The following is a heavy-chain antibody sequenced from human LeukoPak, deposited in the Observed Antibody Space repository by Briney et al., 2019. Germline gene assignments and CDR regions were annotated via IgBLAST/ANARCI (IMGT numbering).Heavy chain of an antibody. CDR3: AKDAGGSPGYYYYYYYMDV. CDR1: GFTFSSYE. Sequence: GGSLRLSCAASGFTFSSYEMNWVRQAPGKGLEWVSHISSGGSTIYYADSVKGRFTISRDNSKNTLYLQMNSLRVEDTAVYYCAKDAGGSPGYYYYYYYMDVWGKGTTVTVSS. D-gene: IGHD1-26*01. V-gene: IGHV3-48*03. CDR2: ISSGGSTI. J-gene: IGHJ6*03.